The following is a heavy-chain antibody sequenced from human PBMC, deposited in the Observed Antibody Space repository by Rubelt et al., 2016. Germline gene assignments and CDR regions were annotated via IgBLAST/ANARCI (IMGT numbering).Heavy chain of an antibody. J-gene: IGHJ6*02. CDR2: VCYSGST. CDR3: ARDHKQWYGMDV. V-gene: IGHV4-34*02. Sequence: QAQLLQWGAGLLKPSETLSLICGFSDGSFSGYYWSWIRQPPGKGLEWIANVCYSGSTNYNPSLKSRVTISIDTSKNEFSRKLTSVTAADTAVYYCARDHKQWYGMDVWGQGTTVTVSS. CDR1: DGSFSGYY. D-gene: IGHD6-19*01.